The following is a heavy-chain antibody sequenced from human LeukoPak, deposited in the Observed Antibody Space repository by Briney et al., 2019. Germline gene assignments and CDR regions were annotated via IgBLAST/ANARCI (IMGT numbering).Heavy chain of an antibody. Sequence: ASVKVSCKASGYTFTSYYMHWVRQAPGQGLEWMGWINPDSGGANFAQKFQGRVTMTRDTSISTAYMELGSLRSDDTAVYYCARDFPARGYGMDVWGQGTTVTVSS. CDR3: ARDFPARGYGMDV. V-gene: IGHV1-2*02. J-gene: IGHJ6*02. CDR2: INPDSGGA. CDR1: GYTFTSYY.